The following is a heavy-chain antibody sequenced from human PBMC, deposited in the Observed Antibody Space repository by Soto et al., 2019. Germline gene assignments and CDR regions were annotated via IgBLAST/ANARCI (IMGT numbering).Heavy chain of an antibody. CDR1: GGSISSSSYY. CDR2: IYYSGST. V-gene: IGHV4-39*01. J-gene: IGHJ5*02. Sequence: QLQLQESGPGLVKPSETLYLTCTVSGGSISSSSYYWGWIRQPPGKGLEWIGSIYYSGSTYYNPTLKRRVTISVDTSKNQFSLKLSSVTAADTAVYYCARANWFDPWGQGTLVTVSS. CDR3: ARANWFDP.